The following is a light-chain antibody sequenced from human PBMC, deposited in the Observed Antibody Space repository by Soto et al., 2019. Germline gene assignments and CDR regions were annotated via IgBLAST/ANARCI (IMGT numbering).Light chain of an antibody. CDR2: GNS. CDR1: SSNIGAGYD. CDR3: QSYDSSRSGYV. J-gene: IGLJ1*01. V-gene: IGLV1-40*01. Sequence: QPVLTQPPSVSGAPGQRVTISCTGSSSNIGAGYDVHWYQQLPGTAPKLLIYGNSNRPSGVPDRFSGSKSGTSASLAITGLQAEDEGDYYCQSYDSSRSGYVFGTGTKVTVL.